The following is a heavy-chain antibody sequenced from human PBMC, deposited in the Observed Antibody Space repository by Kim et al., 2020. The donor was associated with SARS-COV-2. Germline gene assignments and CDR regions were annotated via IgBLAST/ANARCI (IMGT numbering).Heavy chain of an antibody. CDR3: AKFLIRGQGSLYYYDSSGYYYPYGNAFDI. J-gene: IGHJ3*02. D-gene: IGHD3-22*01. CDR2: ISGDGGST. CDR1: GFTFDDYA. Sequence: GGSLRLSCAASGFTFDDYAMHWVRQAPGKGLEWVSLISGDGGSTYYADSVKGRFTISRDNSKNSLYLQMNSLRTEDTALYYCAKFLIRGQGSLYYYDSSGYYYPYGNAFDIWGQGTMVTVSS. V-gene: IGHV3-43*02.